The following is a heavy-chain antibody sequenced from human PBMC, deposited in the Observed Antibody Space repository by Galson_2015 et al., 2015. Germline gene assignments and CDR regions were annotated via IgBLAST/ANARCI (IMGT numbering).Heavy chain of an antibody. Sequence: SVKVSCKASGGTFSSYAISWVRQAPGQGLEWMGGIIPIFGTANYAQKFQGRVTITADESTSTAYMELSSLRSEDTAVYYCARGGYYDSSGYYYYFDYWGQGTLVTVFS. CDR2: IIPIFGTA. CDR1: GGTFSSYA. J-gene: IGHJ4*02. D-gene: IGHD3-22*01. V-gene: IGHV1-69*13. CDR3: ARGGYYDSSGYYYYFDY.